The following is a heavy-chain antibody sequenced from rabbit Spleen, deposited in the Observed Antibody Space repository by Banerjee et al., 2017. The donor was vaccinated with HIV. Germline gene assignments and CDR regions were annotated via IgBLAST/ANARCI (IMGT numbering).Heavy chain of an antibody. CDR2: IRSGGSGNA. CDR3: GRDLDGYGVCDL. Sequence: QEQLKESGGGLVQPGGSLKLSCKASGFDFISYYYICWVRQAPGKGPEWIACIRSGGSGNAYYANWAKGRFTISKPSSTTVTLQMTSLTAADTATYFCGRDLDGYGVCDLWGPGTLVTVS. J-gene: IGHJ4*01. V-gene: IGHV1S45*01. CDR1: GFDFISYYY. D-gene: IGHD6-1*01.